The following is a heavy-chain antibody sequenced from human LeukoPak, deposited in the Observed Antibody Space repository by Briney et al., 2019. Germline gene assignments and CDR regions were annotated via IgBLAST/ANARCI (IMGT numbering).Heavy chain of an antibody. CDR1: GGSISSSSYY. Sequence: SETLSLTCIVSGGSISSSSYYWGWIRQPPGKGLEWIGSIYYSGSTYYNPSLKSRVTISVDTSKNQFSLKLSSVTAADTAVYYCARHRIGQTYYYGSGSYYSGWDNAFLFDYWGQGTLVTVSS. CDR3: ARHRIGQTYYYGSGSYYSGWDNAFLFDY. J-gene: IGHJ4*02. V-gene: IGHV4-39*01. D-gene: IGHD3-10*01. CDR2: IYYSGST.